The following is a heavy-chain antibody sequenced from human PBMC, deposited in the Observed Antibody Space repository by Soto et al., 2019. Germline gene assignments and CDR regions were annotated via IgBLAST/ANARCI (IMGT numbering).Heavy chain of an antibody. D-gene: IGHD3-3*01. Sequence: QLHLVQSGAVVKKPGASVTVSCSASGYPVTAYYMHWVRQAPGRGLEWMGGINPATGAAKYTQTFPGGVTISRDTSTSTFFMELSGLTSGDTAVFYCARGGGVGVAGSAAFDMWGQGTVVTVSS. CDR2: INPATGAA. CDR3: ARGGGVGVAGSAAFDM. CDR1: GYPVTAYY. V-gene: IGHV1-2*02. J-gene: IGHJ3*02.